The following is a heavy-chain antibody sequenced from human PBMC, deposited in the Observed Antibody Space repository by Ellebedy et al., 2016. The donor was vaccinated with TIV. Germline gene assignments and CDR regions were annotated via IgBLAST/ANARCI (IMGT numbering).Heavy chain of an antibody. J-gene: IGHJ4*02. D-gene: IGHD3-22*01. CDR1: GASFSRYY. Sequence: MPSETLSLTCTVSGASFSRYYWSWIRQPPGKGLEWVGYIYNSGTTNYNPSLKSPLTMSVDTSKNQFSLKLNSVTAADTAVYYCARGFDSSGDVDYWGQGTLVTVSS. V-gene: IGHV4-59*01. CDR2: IYNSGTT. CDR3: ARGFDSSGDVDY.